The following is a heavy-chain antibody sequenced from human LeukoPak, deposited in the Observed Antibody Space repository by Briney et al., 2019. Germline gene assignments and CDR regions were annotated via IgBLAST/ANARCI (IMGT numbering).Heavy chain of an antibody. D-gene: IGHD4-17*01. CDR2: INHSGST. V-gene: IGHV4-34*01. CDR3: ASLRLSDY. CDR1: GGSFSGYY. Sequence: PSETLSLTCAVYGGSFSGYYWSWIRQPPGKGLEWIGEINHSGSTNYNPSLKSRVTISVDTSKNQFSLKLSSVTAADTAVYYCASLRLSDYWGQGTLVTVSS. J-gene: IGHJ4*02.